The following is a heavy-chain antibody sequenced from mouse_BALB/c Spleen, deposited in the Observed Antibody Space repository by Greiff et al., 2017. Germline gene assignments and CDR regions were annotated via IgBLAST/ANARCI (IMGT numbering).Heavy chain of an antibody. CDR1: GYTFTSYW. D-gene: IGHD1-1*01. J-gene: IGHJ1*01. CDR2: INPSNGRT. V-gene: IGHV1S81*02. CDR3: ARYYGSSYWYFDV. Sequence: QVQLKQPGAELVKPGASVKLSCKASGYTFTSYWMHWVKQRPGQGLEWIGEINPSNGRTNYNEKFKSKATLTVDKSSSTAYMQLSSLTSEDSAVYYCARYYGSSYWYFDVWGAGTTVTVSS.